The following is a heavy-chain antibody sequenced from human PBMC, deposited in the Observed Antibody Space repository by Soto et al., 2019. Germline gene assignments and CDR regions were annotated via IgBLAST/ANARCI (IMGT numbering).Heavy chain of an antibody. D-gene: IGHD4-4*01. V-gene: IGHV1-2*02. CDR3: ARGPYSYFDY. Sequence: QVQLVQSGAEVKKPGASVKVSCKASGYTFTGYYIHWVRQAPGQGLEWMGWINPNSGGTHYAQKFQGRVTMTRDTAISTAYMELSRLRSDDTAVYYCARGPYSYFDYWGQGTLVTVSS. CDR2: INPNSGGT. J-gene: IGHJ4*02. CDR1: GYTFTGYY.